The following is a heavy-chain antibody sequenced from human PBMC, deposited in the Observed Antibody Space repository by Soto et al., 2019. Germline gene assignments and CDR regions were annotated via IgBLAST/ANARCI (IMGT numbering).Heavy chain of an antibody. V-gene: IGHV1-2*04. CDR1: GGTFSSYA. CDR3: ARSGMGGYYYYRDV. J-gene: IGHJ6*03. Sequence: GASVKVSCKASGGTFSSYAISWVRQAPGQGLEWMGRINPNSGGTNYAQKFQGWVTMTRDTSISTAYMELSRLRSDDTAVYYWARSGMGGYYYYRDVGGKGPTVTVSS. D-gene: IGHD3-16*01. CDR2: INPNSGGT.